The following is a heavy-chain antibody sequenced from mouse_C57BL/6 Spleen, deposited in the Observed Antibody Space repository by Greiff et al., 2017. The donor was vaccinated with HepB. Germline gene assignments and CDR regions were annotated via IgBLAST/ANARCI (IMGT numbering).Heavy chain of an antibody. V-gene: IGHV1-50*01. CDR1: GYTFTSYW. D-gene: IGHD3-1*01. Sequence: QVHVKQSGAELVKPGASVKLSCKASGYTFTSYWMQWVKQRPGQGLEWIGDIDPSDSYTNYNQKFKGKATLTLDTSSSTAYMQLSSLTSEDSAVYYCARSGRDGEVAYWGQGTLVTISA. J-gene: IGHJ3*01. CDR2: IDPSDSYT. CDR3: ARSGRDGEVAY.